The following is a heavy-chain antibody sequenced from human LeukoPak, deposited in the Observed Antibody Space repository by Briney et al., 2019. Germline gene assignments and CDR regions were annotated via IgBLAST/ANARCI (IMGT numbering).Heavy chain of an antibody. D-gene: IGHD2-15*01. CDR2: MNPNSGNT. Sequence: GASVKVSCKASGYTFTSYDINWVRQATGQGHEWMGWMNPNSGNTGYAQKFQGRVTMTRNTSISTAYMELSSLKSEDTAVYYCARGPRYCSGGSCYSWFDPWGQGTLVTVSS. CDR3: ARGPRYCSGGSCYSWFDP. V-gene: IGHV1-8*01. CDR1: GYTFTSYD. J-gene: IGHJ5*02.